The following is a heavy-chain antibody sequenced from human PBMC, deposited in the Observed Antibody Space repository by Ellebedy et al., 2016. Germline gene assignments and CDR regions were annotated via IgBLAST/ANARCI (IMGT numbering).Heavy chain of an antibody. V-gene: IGHV1-2*02. CDR3: ARRASCGGDCRRGEVDN. CDR2: INPNSGGT. Sequence: ASVKVSCXASGYTFTDYYIHWVRQAPGQGLEWMGWINPNSGGTNYAQKFQGRVTMTKDTSITTAYMELSSLRSDDAAVYYWARRASCGGDCRRGEVDNWGQGTRVTVSS. D-gene: IGHD2-21*02. CDR1: GYTFTDYY. J-gene: IGHJ4*02.